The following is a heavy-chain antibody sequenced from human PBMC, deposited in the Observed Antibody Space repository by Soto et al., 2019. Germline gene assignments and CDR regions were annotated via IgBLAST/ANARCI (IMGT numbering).Heavy chain of an antibody. CDR3: GGSNGITWSPFDS. Sequence: GGSLRLSCAASGLTFSTYSMNWVRRAPGKGLEWVSSISPDGHYIYYADSVRGRFTTSRDNAWNSLYLQMNSLRADDTAVYYWGGSNGITWSPFDSWGQGTLVTVSS. D-gene: IGHD6-13*01. CDR2: ISPDGHYI. CDR1: GLTFSTYS. J-gene: IGHJ4*02. V-gene: IGHV3-21*01.